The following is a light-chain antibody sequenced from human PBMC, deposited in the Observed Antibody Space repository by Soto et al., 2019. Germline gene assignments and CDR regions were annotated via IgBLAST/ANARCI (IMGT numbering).Light chain of an antibody. J-gene: IGLJ3*02. CDR2: EVT. V-gene: IGLV2-8*01. Sequence: QSALTQPPSASGSPGQSVTIYCTGTSSDVGAYNYVSWYQKHAGKAPKLVIYEVTKRPSGVPDRFSGSKSANTASLTVSGLQAEDEADYYCSSFASSNTWVFGGGTKLTVL. CDR1: SSDVGAYNY. CDR3: SSFASSNTWV.